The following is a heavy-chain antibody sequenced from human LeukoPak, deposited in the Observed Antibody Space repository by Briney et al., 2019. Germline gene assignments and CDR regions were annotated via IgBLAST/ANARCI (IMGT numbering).Heavy chain of an antibody. D-gene: IGHD2-21*01. CDR3: ARGRGDLPLSY. V-gene: IGHV4-30-2*01. CDR1: GGSISGGGYS. Sequence: SETLSLTCAVSGGSISGGGYSWGWIRQPPGKGLEWIGYIYHSGSTYYNPSLKSRVTISVDRSKNQFSLKLSSVTAADTAVYYCARGRGDLPLSYWGQGTLVTVSS. J-gene: IGHJ4*02. CDR2: IYHSGST.